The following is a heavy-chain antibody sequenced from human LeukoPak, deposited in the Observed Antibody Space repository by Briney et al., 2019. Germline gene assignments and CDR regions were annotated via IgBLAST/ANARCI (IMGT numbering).Heavy chain of an antibody. Sequence: ASVKASCKASGYTFTSYGISWVRQAPGQGLEWMGWISAYNGNTNYAQKLQGRVTMTTDTSTSTAYMELRSLRSEDTAVYYCARGHGPNVDSSSWIGGVYWGQGTLVTVSS. J-gene: IGHJ4*02. V-gene: IGHV1-18*01. CDR2: ISAYNGNT. D-gene: IGHD6-13*01. CDR1: GYTFTSYG. CDR3: ARGHGPNVDSSSWIGGVY.